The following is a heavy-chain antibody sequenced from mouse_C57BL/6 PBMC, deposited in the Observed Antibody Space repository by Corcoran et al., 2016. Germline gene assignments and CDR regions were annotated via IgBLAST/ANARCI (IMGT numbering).Heavy chain of an antibody. D-gene: IGHD2-1*01. Sequence: QVQLQLSGAELARPGASVKLSCKASGYTFTSYGISWVKQRTGQGLEWIGEIYPRSGNTYYNEKFKGKATLTADKSSSTAYMELRSLTSEDSAVYFCARSEYGNPYAMDYWGQGTSVTVSS. CDR3: ARSEYGNPYAMDY. CDR1: GYTFTSYG. CDR2: IYPRSGNT. J-gene: IGHJ4*01. V-gene: IGHV1-81*01.